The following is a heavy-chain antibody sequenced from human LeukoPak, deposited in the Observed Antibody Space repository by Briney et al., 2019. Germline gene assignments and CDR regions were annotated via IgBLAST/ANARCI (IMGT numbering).Heavy chain of an antibody. Sequence: GGSLRLSCAASGFTFSNYWMSWVRQAPGKRLEWVANIKEDGSEKYYVDSVKGRFTISRDNAKNSLYLQMNSLRAEDTAVYYCAKVGTRDWYFDLWGRGTLVTVAS. J-gene: IGHJ2*01. CDR3: AKVGTRDWYFDL. CDR1: GFTFSNYW. V-gene: IGHV3-7*01. D-gene: IGHD1-7*01. CDR2: IKEDGSEK.